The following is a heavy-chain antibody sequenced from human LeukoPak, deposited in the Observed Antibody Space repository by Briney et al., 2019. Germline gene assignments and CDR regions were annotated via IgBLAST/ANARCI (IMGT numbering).Heavy chain of an antibody. Sequence: PGGSLRLSCAASGFTFSSYSMNWVRQAPGKGLEWVSSISSSSSYIYYADSVKGRFTISRDNAKNSLYLQMNSLRAEDTAVYYCARDQECGGGSCYYYYYYMDVWGKGTTVTVSS. D-gene: IGHD2-15*01. V-gene: IGHV3-21*01. CDR3: ARDQECGGGSCYYYYYYMDV. CDR1: GFTFSSYS. J-gene: IGHJ6*03. CDR2: ISSSSSYI.